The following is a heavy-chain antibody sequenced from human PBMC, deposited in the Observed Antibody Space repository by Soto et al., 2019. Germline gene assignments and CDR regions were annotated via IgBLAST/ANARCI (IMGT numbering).Heavy chain of an antibody. D-gene: IGHD2-15*01. CDR1: GGSISSGDYY. CDR3: PFVGPSDGMDV. J-gene: IGHJ6*02. CDR2: IYYSGST. V-gene: IGHV4-30-4*01. Sequence: QVQLQESGPGLVKPSQTLSLTCTVSGGSISSGDYYWSWIRQPPGKGLEWIGYIYYSGSTYYNPCLTIRVTISVDTSKNPFSRKLSSVTAADTAVYYCPFVGPSDGMDVWGQGTTVTVSS.